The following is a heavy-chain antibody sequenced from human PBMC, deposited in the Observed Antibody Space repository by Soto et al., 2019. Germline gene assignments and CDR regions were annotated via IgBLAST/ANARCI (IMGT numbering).Heavy chain of an antibody. V-gene: IGHV1-69*02. CDR3: AQRVCSSTSCYRNYYYYMDV. D-gene: IGHD2-2*01. CDR2: IIPILGIA. Sequence: SVKVSCKASGGTFSSYTISWVRQAPGQGLEWMGRIIPILGIANYAQKFQGRVTITADKSTSTAYMELSSLRSEDTAVYYCAQRVCSSTSCYRNYYYYMDVWGKGTTVTAP. J-gene: IGHJ6*03. CDR1: GGTFSSYT.